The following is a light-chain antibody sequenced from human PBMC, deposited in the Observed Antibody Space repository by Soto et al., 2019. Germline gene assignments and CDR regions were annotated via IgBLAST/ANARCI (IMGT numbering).Light chain of an antibody. V-gene: IGKV1-5*03. CDR2: KAS. CDR3: KQYTSYST. CDR1: QSINSW. J-gene: IGKJ1*01. Sequence: DIQMTQSPSTLSASVGDRVTITCRASQSINSWLAWYQQKPGRAPKLLIYKASSLESGVPSRFSGSGSGTAFTLTISSLRPDDVATYYCKQYTSYSTFGQVTKVEIK.